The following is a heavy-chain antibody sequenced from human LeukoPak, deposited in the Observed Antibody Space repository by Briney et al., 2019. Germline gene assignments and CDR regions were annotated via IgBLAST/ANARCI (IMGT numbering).Heavy chain of an antibody. J-gene: IGHJ5*02. Sequence: PSETLSLTCTVSGGSISSYYWSWIRQPPGKGLEWIGYIYYSGSTYYNPSLKSRVTISVDTSKNQFSLRLNSVTAADTAVYYCTRDGPRSSGYPDTWGQGTRVTVSS. CDR2: IYYSGST. CDR1: GGSISSYY. CDR3: TRDGPRSSGYPDT. V-gene: IGHV4-59*12. D-gene: IGHD3-22*01.